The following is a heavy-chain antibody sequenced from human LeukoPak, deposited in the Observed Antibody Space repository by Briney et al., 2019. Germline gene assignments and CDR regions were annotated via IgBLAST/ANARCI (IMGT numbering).Heavy chain of an antibody. CDR3: ARGDSSGIRSF. D-gene: IGHD3-22*01. V-gene: IGHV1-46*01. CDR2: INPSGGST. CDR1: GYTFTGYY. Sequence: ASVKVSCKTSGYTFTGYYLHWVRQAPGQGLEWMGIINPSGGSTSYAQKFQGRVTMTRDTSTSTVYMELSSLRSEDTAVYYCARGDSSGIRSFWGQGTLVTVSS. J-gene: IGHJ4*02.